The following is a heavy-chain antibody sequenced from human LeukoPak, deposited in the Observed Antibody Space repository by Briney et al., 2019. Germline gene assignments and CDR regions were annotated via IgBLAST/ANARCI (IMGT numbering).Heavy chain of an antibody. CDR3: ARVGDCSSTSCYQVDDY. D-gene: IGHD2-2*03. V-gene: IGHV1-69*05. CDR1: GGTFSSYA. CDR2: IIPIFGTA. J-gene: IGHJ4*02. Sequence: SVKVSCKASGGTFSSYAISWVRQAPGQGLEWMGGIIPIFGTANYAQKFQGRVTITTDESTSTAYMELSSLRSEDTAVYYCARVGDCSSTSCYQVDDYWGQGTLVTVSS.